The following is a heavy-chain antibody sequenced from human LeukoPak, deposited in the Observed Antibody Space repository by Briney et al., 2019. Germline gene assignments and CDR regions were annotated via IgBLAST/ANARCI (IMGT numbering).Heavy chain of an antibody. J-gene: IGHJ4*02. CDR2: VFHSGST. CDR3: ARSLSGYSYGPFDY. V-gene: IGHV4-59*01. Sequence: SETLSLTCTVSGASISSYYWNWIRQPPGKRLEWIGYVFHSGSTNYNPSLKSRVTISGDTSKNQFSLKLSSVTAADTAVYHCARSLSGYSYGPFDYWGQGTLVTVSS. CDR1: GASISSYY. D-gene: IGHD5-18*01.